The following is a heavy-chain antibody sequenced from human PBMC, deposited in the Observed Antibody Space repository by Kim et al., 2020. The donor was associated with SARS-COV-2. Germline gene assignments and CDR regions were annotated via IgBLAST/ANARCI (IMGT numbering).Heavy chain of an antibody. J-gene: IGHJ4*02. V-gene: IGHV3-13*01. D-gene: IGHD1-1*01. Sequence: CYPGSVKGRINIARQNAKNSLYLQMNSLRAGDTAVYYCARGGLDGGDFDYWGQGTLVNVSS. CDR3: ARGGLDGGDFDY.